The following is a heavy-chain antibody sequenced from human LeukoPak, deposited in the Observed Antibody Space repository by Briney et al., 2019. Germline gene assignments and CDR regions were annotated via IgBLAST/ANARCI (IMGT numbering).Heavy chain of an antibody. D-gene: IGHD3-10*01. CDR1: GFNFNNYA. CDR3: AKVAKYYYGSETYYFFEH. V-gene: IGHV3-7*01. J-gene: IGHJ4*02. CDR2: IKQDGTEK. Sequence: GGSLRLSCTGSGFNFNNYAMHWVRQAPGKGLEWVANIKQDGTEKYYVDSVKGRFTISRDNAKNSLYLQMNSLRVEDTAVFYCAKVAKYYYGSETYYFFEHWGQGTPVTVSS.